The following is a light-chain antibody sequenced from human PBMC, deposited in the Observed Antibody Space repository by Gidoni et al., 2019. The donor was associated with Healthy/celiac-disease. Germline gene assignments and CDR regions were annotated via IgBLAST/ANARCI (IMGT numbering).Light chain of an antibody. Sequence: DIQMTKSPSTLSASVGDRVTITCRASQSISSWLAWYQQKPGKAPKLLIYDASSLESGVPSRFSGSGSGTEFTLTISSLQPDDFATYYCQQYNSYSPTFGQXTKLEIK. CDR3: QQYNSYSPT. CDR2: DAS. CDR1: QSISSW. J-gene: IGKJ2*01. V-gene: IGKV1-5*01.